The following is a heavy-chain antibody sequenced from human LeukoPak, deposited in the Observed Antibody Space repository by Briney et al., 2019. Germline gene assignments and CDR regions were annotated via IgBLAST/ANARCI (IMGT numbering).Heavy chain of an antibody. J-gene: IGHJ4*02. D-gene: IGHD3-3*01. Sequence: GGSLRLSCAASGFTFSSYWMSWVRQAPGKGLGWVANIKQDGSEKYYVDSVKGRFTISRDNAKNSLYLQMNSLRAEDTAVYYCAREYREVPRYDFWSGYYRGHFDYWGQGTLVTVSS. CDR2: IKQDGSEK. CDR3: AREYREVPRYDFWSGYYRGHFDY. V-gene: IGHV3-7*03. CDR1: GFTFSSYW.